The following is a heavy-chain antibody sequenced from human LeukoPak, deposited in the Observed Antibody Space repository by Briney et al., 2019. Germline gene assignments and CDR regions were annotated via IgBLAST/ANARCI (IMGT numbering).Heavy chain of an antibody. CDR2: VYYSGLT. CDR3: ARVAYGSGSRLIDC. D-gene: IGHD3-10*01. V-gene: IGHV4-39*07. CDR1: GGSINSSNYN. Sequence: PSETLSLTCTVSGGSINSSNYNWGWIRQPPRRGPEWLASVYYSGLTYYNSSLKSRVSISVDTSKNQFSLKLTSVTAADTAVYYCARVAYGSGSRLIDCWGQGTLVTIPS. J-gene: IGHJ4*02.